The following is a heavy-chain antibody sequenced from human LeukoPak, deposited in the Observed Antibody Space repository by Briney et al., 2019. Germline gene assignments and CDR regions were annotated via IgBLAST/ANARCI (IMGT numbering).Heavy chain of an antibody. J-gene: IGHJ4*02. V-gene: IGHV4-61*02. CDR2: IYTSGST. CDR1: GGSISSGSYY. CDR3: AGTGLRFDY. D-gene: IGHD5-12*01. Sequence: SQTLSLTCSVSGGSISSGSYYWSWIRQPAGKGLEWIGRIYTSGSTNYNPSLKSRVTISVDTSKNQFSLKLSSVTAADTAVYYCAGTGLRFDYWGQGTLVTVSS.